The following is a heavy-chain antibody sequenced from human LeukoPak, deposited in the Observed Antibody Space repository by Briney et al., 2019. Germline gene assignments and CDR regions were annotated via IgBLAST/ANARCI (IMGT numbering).Heavy chain of an antibody. V-gene: IGHV1-3*01. D-gene: IGHD5-18*01. CDR3: AKNVRDTGTFDY. CDR2: INAGNGNT. Sequence: ASVKVSCKASGYTFTSYAMHWVRQAPGQRLEWMGWINAGNGNTKYSQKFQGRVTITRDTPASTAYMELSSLRSEDTAVYYCAKNVRDTGTFDYWGQGTLVTVSS. CDR1: GYTFTSYA. J-gene: IGHJ4*02.